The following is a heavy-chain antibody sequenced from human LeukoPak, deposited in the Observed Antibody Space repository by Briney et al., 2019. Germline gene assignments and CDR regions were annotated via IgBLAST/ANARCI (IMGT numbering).Heavy chain of an antibody. CDR2: IKQDGSEI. CDR1: GFTFSDYW. Sequence: GGSLRLSCAASGFTFSDYWMDWVRQAPGKGLEWVANIKQDGSEIYYVDSVKGRFTISRDNAKNSLYLQMNSLRAEDTAVYYCSRSLDYWGQGTLVTVSS. J-gene: IGHJ4*02. CDR3: SRSLDY. V-gene: IGHV3-7*01.